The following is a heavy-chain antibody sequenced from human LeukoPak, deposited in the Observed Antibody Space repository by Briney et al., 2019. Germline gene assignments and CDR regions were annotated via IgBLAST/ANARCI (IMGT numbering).Heavy chain of an antibody. D-gene: IGHD3-22*01. J-gene: IGHJ3*02. CDR1: GGSFIGYY. CDR3: ARERKYYYDSSGYHVIAFDI. V-gene: IGHV4-34*01. CDR2: INHSGST. Sequence: SETLSLTCAVYGGSFIGYYWSWIRQPPGKGLEWIGEINHSGSTNYNPSLKSRVTISVDTSKNQFSLKLSSVTAADTAVYYCARERKYYYDSSGYHVIAFDIWGQGTMVTVSS.